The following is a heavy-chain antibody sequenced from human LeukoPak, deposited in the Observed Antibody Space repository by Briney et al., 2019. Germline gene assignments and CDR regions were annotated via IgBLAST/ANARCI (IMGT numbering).Heavy chain of an antibody. CDR2: INPSGGST. V-gene: IGHV1-46*03. J-gene: IGHJ3*01. D-gene: IGHD2-15*01. Sequence: ASVKVSCKASGCTFTSYYIHWVRQAPGQGLEWMGIINPSGGSTSYAQKFQGRVTMTRDTSTSTVYMELSSLRSEDTAVYYCASYCSGGSCYPLWGQGTMVTVSS. CDR3: ASYCSGGSCYPL. CDR1: GCTFTSYY.